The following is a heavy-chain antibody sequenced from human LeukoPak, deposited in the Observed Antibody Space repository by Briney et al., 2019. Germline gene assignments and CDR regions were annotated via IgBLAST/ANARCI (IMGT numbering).Heavy chain of an antibody. J-gene: IGHJ4*02. CDR1: GFTFSSYV. V-gene: IGHV3-74*01. Sequence: GGSLRLSCAASGFTFSSYVMHWVRRTPGKGLVWVSRISHDGIISYADSVKGRFTISRDNAKNTLYLQMNGLRAEDTAVYYCSRSAYYDGSGNYYDYWGQGTLVTVSS. D-gene: IGHD3-22*01. CDR2: ISHDGII. CDR3: SRSAYYDGSGNYYDY.